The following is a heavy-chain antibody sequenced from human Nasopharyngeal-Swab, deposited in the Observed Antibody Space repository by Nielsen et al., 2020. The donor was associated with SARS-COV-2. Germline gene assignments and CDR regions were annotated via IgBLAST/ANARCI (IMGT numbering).Heavy chain of an antibody. D-gene: IGHD4-17*01. CDR1: GFTFSSYE. J-gene: IGHJ4*02. CDR3: AGDGATVTSGGFDY. V-gene: IGHV3-48*03. Sequence: GESLKISCAASGFTFSSYEMNWVRQAPGKGLEWVSYISSSGSTIYYADSVKGRFTISRDNAKNSLYLQMNSLRAEDTAVYYCAGDGATVTSGGFDYWGQGTPVTVSS. CDR2: ISSSGSTI.